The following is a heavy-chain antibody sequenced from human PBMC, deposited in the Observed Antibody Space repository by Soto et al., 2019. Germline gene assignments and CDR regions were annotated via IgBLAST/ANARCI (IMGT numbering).Heavy chain of an antibody. J-gene: IGHJ4*02. CDR2: VYYNGST. CDR1: GGPVAPFY. Sequence: SGTLSLTCTVSGGPVAPFYWTWIRQSPGKGLESIGYVYYNGSTNYNPALKGRVTISLDTSKSQFSLRLSSVTAADTAVYYCARTRGRGQWRDFYFDFWGQGSLVTVSS. CDR3: ARTRGRGQWRDFYFDF. V-gene: IGHV4-59*02. D-gene: IGHD6-19*01.